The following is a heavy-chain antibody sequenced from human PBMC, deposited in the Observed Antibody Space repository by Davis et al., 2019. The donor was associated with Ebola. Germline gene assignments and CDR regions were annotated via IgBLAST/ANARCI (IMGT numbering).Heavy chain of an antibody. CDR1: AYTFTRYG. Sequence: AASVKVSCKASAYTFTRYGISWVRPAPGQGLEWMGWISAYNGNTNYAQNLQGRVTMTTDTSTSTAYMEVRSLRYDDTAVYYCARAVTMVLPSGWFDPWGQGTLVTVSS. CDR2: ISAYNGNT. CDR3: ARAVTMVLPSGWFDP. V-gene: IGHV1-18*01. D-gene: IGHD3-10*01. J-gene: IGHJ5*02.